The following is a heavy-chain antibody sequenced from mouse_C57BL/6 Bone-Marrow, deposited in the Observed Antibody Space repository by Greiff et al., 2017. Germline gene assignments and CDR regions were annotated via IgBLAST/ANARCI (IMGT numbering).Heavy chain of an antibody. CDR1: GYTFTSYW. V-gene: IGHV1-64*01. Sequence: QVQLQQPGAELVKPGASVKLSCKASGYTFTSYWMHWVKQMPGQGLEWIGMIHPNSGSTNYNEKFKSKATLTVDKSSSTAYMQLSSLTSEDSAVYYCARDYGTLMDYWGQGTSVTVSS. CDR3: ARDYGTLMDY. D-gene: IGHD1-1*01. J-gene: IGHJ4*01. CDR2: IHPNSGST.